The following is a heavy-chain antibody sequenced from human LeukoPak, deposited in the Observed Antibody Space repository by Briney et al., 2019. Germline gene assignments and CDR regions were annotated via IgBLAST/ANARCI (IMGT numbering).Heavy chain of an antibody. CDR3: ARDSPFEWAVFGDSFDI. J-gene: IGHJ3*02. V-gene: IGHV4-59*01. CDR1: GGSFSSYY. D-gene: IGHD3-3*01. CDR2: IYYSGST. Sequence: SETLSLTCTVSGGSFSSYYWSWIRQPPGKGLEWIGYIYYSGSTNYNSSLESRVTISMDTSKRQIFLKLSSVTAADTAVYYCARDSPFEWAVFGDSFDIWGQGTVVAVSS.